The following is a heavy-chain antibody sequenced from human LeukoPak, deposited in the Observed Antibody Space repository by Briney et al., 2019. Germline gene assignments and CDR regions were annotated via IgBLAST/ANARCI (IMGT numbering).Heavy chain of an antibody. V-gene: IGHV4-4*07. D-gene: IGHD6-19*01. CDR2: IYTSGST. CDR3: ARAEGLN. J-gene: IGHJ4*02. Sequence: SETLSLTCTVSGYSISSGYYWGWIRQPAGKGLEWIGRIYTSGSTNYNPSLKSRVTMSVDTSKNQFSLKLSSVTAADTAVYYCARAEGLNWGQGTLVTVSS. CDR1: GYSISSGYY.